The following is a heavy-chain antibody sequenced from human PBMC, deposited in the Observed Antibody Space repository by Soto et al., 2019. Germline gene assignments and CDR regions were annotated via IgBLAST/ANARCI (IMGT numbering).Heavy chain of an antibody. J-gene: IGHJ3*02. CDR3: AKYYYGSGSIRAFDI. Sequence: EVQLLESGGGLVRPGGSLRLSCAASGFTFSSYTMTWVRQAPGERLEWVSSIVGSGDNTYYADSVKGRFTISRDNSKTTLYLQMSSLRAEDTAVYYCAKYYYGSGSIRAFDIWGQGTMVTVSS. V-gene: IGHV3-23*01. CDR1: GFTFSSYT. CDR2: IVGSGDNT. D-gene: IGHD3-10*01.